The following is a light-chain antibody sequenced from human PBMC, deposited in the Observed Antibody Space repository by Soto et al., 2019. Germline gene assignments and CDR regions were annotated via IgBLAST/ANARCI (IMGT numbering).Light chain of an antibody. Sequence: AMTQTPRPLSIPPGRQGSISGTKCEWLLHITGETFLFWYLQKPGQSPQLLIYEVSTRVSGVPDRFSGSGSGTDFTLEISRVETDDVGIYYCMQSTQLPPTFGQGTRLEI. CDR2: EVS. CDR3: MQSTQLPPT. J-gene: IGKJ5*01. CDR1: EWLLHITGETF. V-gene: IGKV2D-29*02.